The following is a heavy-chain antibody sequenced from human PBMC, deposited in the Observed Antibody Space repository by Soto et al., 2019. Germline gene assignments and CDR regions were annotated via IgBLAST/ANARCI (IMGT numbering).Heavy chain of an antibody. CDR1: GFTFSSYG. V-gene: IGHV3-30*18. J-gene: IGHJ4*02. CDR3: AKKCFWSGSFGY. D-gene: IGHD3-3*01. Sequence: SLRLSCAASGFTFSSYGMHWVRQAPGKVLEWVAVISYDGNNTYYADSVKGRFTISRDNSKNTLYLQMNSLRAEDTAVYYCAKKCFWSGSFGYWGQGTRVTVSS. CDR2: ISYDGNNT.